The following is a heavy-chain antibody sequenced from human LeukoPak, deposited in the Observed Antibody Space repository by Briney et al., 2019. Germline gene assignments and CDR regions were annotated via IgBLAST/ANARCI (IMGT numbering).Heavy chain of an antibody. D-gene: IGHD6-19*01. CDR2: VSAGGTT. Sequence: PSETLSLTCTVSGDSISPYYWSWIRQSAEKGLQWIGRVSAGGTTDYNPSLKSRVTMSVDTSKTQFSLKMTSVTAADTAVYYCSRGGGQWLIPDFDYWARDSWSSSPQ. CDR1: GDSISPYY. J-gene: IGHJ4*02. CDR3: SRGGGQWLIPDFDY. V-gene: IGHV4-4*07.